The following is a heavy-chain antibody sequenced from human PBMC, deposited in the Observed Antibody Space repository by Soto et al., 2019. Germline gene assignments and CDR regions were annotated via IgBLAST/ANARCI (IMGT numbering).Heavy chain of an antibody. D-gene: IGHD3-22*01. J-gene: IGHJ4*02. CDR3: ARSDYYDSSGYYY. Sequence: GESLKISCAASGFTFSSYAMHWVRQAPGKGLEYVSAISSNGGSTYYANSVKGRFTISRDNSKNTLYLQMGSLRAEDMAVYYCARSDYYDSSGYYYWGQGTLVTVSS. V-gene: IGHV3-64*01. CDR2: ISSNGGST. CDR1: GFTFSSYA.